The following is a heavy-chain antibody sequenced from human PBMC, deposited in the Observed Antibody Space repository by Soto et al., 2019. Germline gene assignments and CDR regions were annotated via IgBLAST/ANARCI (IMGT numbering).Heavy chain of an antibody. D-gene: IGHD3-3*01. CDR2: INPSGGST. Sequence: ASVKVSCKASGYTFTSYYMHWVRQAPGQGLEWMGIINPSGGSTTYAQKFQGRVTMTRDTSTSTVYMELSSLTSEDTAVYYCARDSGGFWTQSYAFDIWGQGTMLTVSS. V-gene: IGHV1-46*01. CDR3: ARDSGGFWTQSYAFDI. J-gene: IGHJ3*02. CDR1: GYTFTSYY.